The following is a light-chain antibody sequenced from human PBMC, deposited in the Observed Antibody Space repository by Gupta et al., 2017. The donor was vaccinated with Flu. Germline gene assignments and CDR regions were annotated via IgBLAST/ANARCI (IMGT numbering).Light chain of an antibody. CDR1: SCDGGYYIC. V-gene: IGLV2-11*01. J-gene: IGLJ2*01. CDR3: GSDAGILV. CDR2: DGS. Sequence: GHSCPCSCTATSCDGGYYICVSGYQQHPGKALKLMIYDGSTRPPGVPDRFSGSKSGTTASLTISGLQAEDEAYYYCGSDAGILVFGGGTKLTVL.